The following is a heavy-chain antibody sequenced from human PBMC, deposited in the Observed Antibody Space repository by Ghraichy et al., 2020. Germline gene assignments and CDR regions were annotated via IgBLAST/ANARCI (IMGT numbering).Heavy chain of an antibody. V-gene: IGHV4-39*01. Sequence: SETLSLTCTVSGGSIGSSSYYWGWIRQPPGKGLEWVGSVSYSGSTFYNPSLKSRVTTSVDTSKNQFSLKLTSVTAADTAVYYCARHVAGLRSAALYYYYYYCMDVWGQGTTVTVSS. CDR2: VSYSGST. D-gene: IGHD5/OR15-5a*01. CDR1: GGSIGSSSYY. CDR3: ARHVAGLRSAALYYYYYYCMDV. J-gene: IGHJ6*02.